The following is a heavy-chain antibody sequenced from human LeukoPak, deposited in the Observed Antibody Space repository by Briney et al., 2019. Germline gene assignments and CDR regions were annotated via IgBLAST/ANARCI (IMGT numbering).Heavy chain of an antibody. CDR3: ARGPGYSSSWYRY. CDR1: GFTVSSNH. CDR2: IYSGGST. V-gene: IGHV3-53*01. D-gene: IGHD6-13*01. Sequence: GGSLRLSCAASGFTVSSNHMSWVRQAPGKGLEWVSLIYSGGSTYYADSVKGRFTISRDNSKNTLYLQMNSLRAEDTAVYYCARGPGYSSSWYRYWGQGTLVTVSS. J-gene: IGHJ4*02.